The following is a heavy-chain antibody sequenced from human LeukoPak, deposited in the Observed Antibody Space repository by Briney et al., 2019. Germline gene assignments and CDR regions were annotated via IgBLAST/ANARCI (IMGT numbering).Heavy chain of an antibody. D-gene: IGHD3-22*01. Sequence: GSLRLSCAASGFTFSRYGMHWVRQAPGKGLEWVAVIWYDGSNRQYADSVKGRFTVSRDNSKNTLYLQMNSLRAEDTAVYYCARDFGFSPSSGYSFDYWGQGTLVTVSS. V-gene: IGHV3-33*01. CDR2: IWYDGSNR. CDR1: GFTFSRYG. CDR3: ARDFGFSPSSGYSFDY. J-gene: IGHJ4*02.